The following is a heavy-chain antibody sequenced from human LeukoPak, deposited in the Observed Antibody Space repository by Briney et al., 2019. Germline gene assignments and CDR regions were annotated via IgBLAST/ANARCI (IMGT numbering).Heavy chain of an antibody. Sequence: SETLSPTCVVSGYSISSGYYWGWIRQPPGKGLEWIGGIYHSGSTYYNPSLKSRVTISVDTSKNQFSLKVSSVTAADTAVYYCARHWRASTWFDYWGQGTLVTVSS. CDR2: IYHSGST. D-gene: IGHD1-26*01. V-gene: IGHV4-38-2*01. CDR3: ARHWRASTWFDY. J-gene: IGHJ4*02. CDR1: GYSISSGYY.